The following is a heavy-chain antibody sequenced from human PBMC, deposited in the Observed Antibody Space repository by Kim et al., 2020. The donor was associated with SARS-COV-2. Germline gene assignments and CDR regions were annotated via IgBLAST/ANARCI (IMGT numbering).Heavy chain of an antibody. CDR3: ARVGSTVAAGSIDY. V-gene: IGHV3-11*01. Sequence: SGKRRCTDSRDNDKNPLYLQMTSLRAEDTAVYYCARVGSTVAAGSIDYWGQGTLVTVSS. J-gene: IGHJ4*02. D-gene: IGHD6-13*01.